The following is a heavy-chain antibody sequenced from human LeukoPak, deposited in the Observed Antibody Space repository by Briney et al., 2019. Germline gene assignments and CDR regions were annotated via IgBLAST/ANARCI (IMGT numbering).Heavy chain of an antibody. CDR2: IYPGDSNP. CDR3: ARLKGYCSGGSCYRYGMDV. V-gene: IGHV5-51*01. Sequence: GESLKISCKGSGYSFNTYWIAWVRQMPGKGLEWMGIIYPGDSNPRNNPSFQGQVTISVDKSITTAYLQWNSLKASDTATYYCARLKGYCSGGSCYRYGMDVWGQGTTVTVSS. D-gene: IGHD2-15*01. J-gene: IGHJ6*02. CDR1: GYSFNTYW.